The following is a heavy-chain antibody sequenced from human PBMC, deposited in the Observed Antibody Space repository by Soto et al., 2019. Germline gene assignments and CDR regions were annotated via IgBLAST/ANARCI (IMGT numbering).Heavy chain of an antibody. CDR1: GGSISSSSYY. CDR2: IYYSGST. V-gene: IGHV4-39*02. J-gene: IGHJ6*02. Sequence: LSLTCTVSGGSISSSSYYWGWIRQPPGKGLEWIGSIYYSGSTYYNPSLKSRVTIFVDTSKNQFSLKLGSVTAAGTAVYYCARDAPPAAHNYYYGMDVWGQGTTVTVSS. D-gene: IGHD2-2*01. CDR3: ARDAPPAAHNYYYGMDV.